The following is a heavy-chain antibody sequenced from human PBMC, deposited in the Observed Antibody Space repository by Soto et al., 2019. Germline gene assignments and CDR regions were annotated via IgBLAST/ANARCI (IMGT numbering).Heavy chain of an antibody. CDR1: GFSVSSNY. Sequence: GGSRRLSCAISGFSVSSNYLSWVRQAPGKGLAWVSVHYSGGSTYYADSVQGRLTISRDKSNNTLYLQMRRVRAEDTAVYFCARHRHPRGTVGATSPLDPWGQGTQVTVSS. J-gene: IGHJ5*02. D-gene: IGHD1-26*01. CDR2: HYSGGST. CDR3: ARHRHPRGTVGATSPLDP. V-gene: IGHV3-53*01.